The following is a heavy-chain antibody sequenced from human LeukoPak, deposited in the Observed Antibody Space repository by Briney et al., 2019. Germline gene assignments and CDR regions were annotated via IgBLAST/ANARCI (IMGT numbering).Heavy chain of an antibody. D-gene: IGHD1-26*01. CDR1: GGSVNSGSYY. CDR3: ARAAYSGSYHSDY. Sequence: PSETLSLTCTVSGGSVNSGSYYWNWIRQPPGKGLEWIGYIYYSGSTNYNPSLKSRVTISVDTSKNQFSLRLSSVTAADTAVYYCARAAYSGSYHSDYWGQGTLVTVSS. V-gene: IGHV4-61*01. CDR2: IYYSGST. J-gene: IGHJ4*02.